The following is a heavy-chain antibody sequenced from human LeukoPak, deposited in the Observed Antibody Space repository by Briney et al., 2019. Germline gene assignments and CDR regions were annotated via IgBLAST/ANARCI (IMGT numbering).Heavy chain of an antibody. CDR2: IYSGGST. V-gene: IGHV3-66*01. J-gene: IGHJ3*02. CDR1: GFTVSSNY. Sequence: GGSLRLSCAASGFTVSSNYMSWVRQAPGKGLEWVSVIYSGGSTYYADSVKGRFTISRDNSKNTLYLQMNSLRAEDTAVYYCASGMITFGGVIVNNAFDIWGQGTMVTVSS. CDR3: ASGMITFGGVIVNNAFDI. D-gene: IGHD3-16*02.